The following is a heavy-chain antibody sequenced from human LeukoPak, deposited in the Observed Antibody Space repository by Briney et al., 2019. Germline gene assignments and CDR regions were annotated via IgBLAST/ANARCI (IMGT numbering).Heavy chain of an antibody. J-gene: IGHJ6*03. V-gene: IGHV4-59*01. CDR3: ARVSNSGYMDV. Sequence: SETLSLTCTVSGGSISSYYWSWIRQPPGKGLEWIGYIYYSGSTNYNPSLKSRVTISVDTSENQFSLKLSSVTAADTAVYYCARVSNSGYMDVWGKGTTVTVSS. D-gene: IGHD1-1*01. CDR2: IYYSGST. CDR1: GGSISSYY.